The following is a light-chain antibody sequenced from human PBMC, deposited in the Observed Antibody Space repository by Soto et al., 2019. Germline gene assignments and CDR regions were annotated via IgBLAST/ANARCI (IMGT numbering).Light chain of an antibody. CDR1: QSIRNY. J-gene: IGKJ2*01. Sequence: DIQMTQSPSSLSASVGDRVTITCRASQSIRNYLHWYQQKPGKAPKVLIYGASTLQGGVPTRFSGSGSGTDFTLTISSLPPEEFATYYCQQSYSTPSFGQGTKVEIK. CDR2: GAS. CDR3: QQSYSTPS. V-gene: IGKV1-39*01.